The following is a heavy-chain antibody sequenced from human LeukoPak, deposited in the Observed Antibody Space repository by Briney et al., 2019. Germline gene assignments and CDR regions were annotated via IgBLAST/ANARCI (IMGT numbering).Heavy chain of an antibody. CDR2: IYTSGST. D-gene: IGHD6-13*01. CDR1: GGSISSGSYY. J-gene: IGHJ4*02. V-gene: IGHV4-61*02. CDR3: ASGIAADLY. Sequence: SETLSLTCTVSGGSISSGSYYWSWIRQPAGKGLEWIGRIYTSGSTNYNPSLKSRVTISVDTSKNQFSLKLSSVTAADTAVYYCASGIAADLYWGQGTLVSVSS.